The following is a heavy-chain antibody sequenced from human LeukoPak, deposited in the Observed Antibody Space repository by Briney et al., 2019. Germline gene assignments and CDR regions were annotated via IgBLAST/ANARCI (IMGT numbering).Heavy chain of an antibody. Sequence: GGSLRLSCAASGFTFSSYGMHWVRQAPGKGLEWVAVISYDGSNKYYADSVKGRFTISRDNAKNTLYLQMNSLRAEDTAVYYCASGLAYNYAYTMGYWGQGTLVTVSS. CDR3: ASGLAYNYAYTMGY. CDR2: ISYDGSNK. J-gene: IGHJ4*02. CDR1: GFTFSSYG. D-gene: IGHD5-18*01. V-gene: IGHV3-30*03.